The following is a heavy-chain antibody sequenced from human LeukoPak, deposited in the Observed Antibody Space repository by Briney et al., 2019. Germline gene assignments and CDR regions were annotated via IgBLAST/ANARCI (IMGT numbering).Heavy chain of an antibody. V-gene: IGHV3-21*01. D-gene: IGHD3-22*01. CDR2: ISSSSDYI. J-gene: IGHJ4*02. CDR1: GFTVSSNS. Sequence: PGGSLRLSCTVSGFTVSSNSMSWVRQAPGKGLEWVSSISSSSDYIFYADSVKGRFSISRDNADNSLYLQMNSLRAEDTAVYYCARSSRTYYYDSSGYNYYFDYWGQGTLVTVSS. CDR3: ARSSRTYYYDSSGYNYYFDY.